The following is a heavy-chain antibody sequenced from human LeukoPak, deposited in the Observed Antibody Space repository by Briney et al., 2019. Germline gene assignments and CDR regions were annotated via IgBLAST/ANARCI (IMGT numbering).Heavy chain of an antibody. CDR2: IKEDGSEK. CDR1: GFTFSSYW. CDR3: AREGGIYSYGYGRFDY. V-gene: IGHV3-7*01. Sequence: PGGSLRLSCAASGFTFSSYWMSWGRQTPGKGLEWVAHIKEDGSEKYYVDSVKGRFTISRDNAKNSLYLQMNSRRAEDTALYYCAREGGIYSYGYGRFDYWGQGTLVTVSS. D-gene: IGHD5-18*01. J-gene: IGHJ4*02.